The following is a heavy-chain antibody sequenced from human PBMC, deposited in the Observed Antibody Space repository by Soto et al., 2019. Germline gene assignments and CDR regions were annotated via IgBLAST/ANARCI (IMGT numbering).Heavy chain of an antibody. CDR1: GFTFSSYS. CDR2: ISSSSSTI. J-gene: IGHJ4*01. Sequence: PGGSLRLSCAASGFTFSSYSMNWVRQAPGKGLEWVSYISSSSSTIYYADSVKGRFTISRDNAKNSLYLQMNSLRAEDTAVYYCLRILIIGTTRGSDFGYWGQGTLVTVSS. V-gene: IGHV3-48*01. CDR3: LRILIIGTTRGSDFGY. D-gene: IGHD1-20*01.